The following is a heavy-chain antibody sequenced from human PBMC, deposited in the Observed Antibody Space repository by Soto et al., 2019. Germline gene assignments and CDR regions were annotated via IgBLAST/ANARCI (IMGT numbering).Heavy chain of an antibody. CDR3: ARDSTPSGGDAFDI. Sequence: EVQLVESGGGLGQPGGSLRLSCAASGFTFSTYSMNWVRQAPGKGLEWISYISSSSSTIYYADSVKGRFTISRDNAKNSLYLQMNSLSAEDTAVYYCARDSTPSGGDAFDIWGQGTMVTVSS. V-gene: IGHV3-48*01. CDR2: ISSSSSTI. J-gene: IGHJ3*02. CDR1: GFTFSTYS. D-gene: IGHD6-19*01.